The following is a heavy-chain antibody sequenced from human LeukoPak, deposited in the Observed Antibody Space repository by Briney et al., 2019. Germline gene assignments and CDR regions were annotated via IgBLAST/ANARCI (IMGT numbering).Heavy chain of an antibody. J-gene: IGHJ6*03. CDR2: ISGSGGST. V-gene: IGHV3-23*01. CDR3: AKKRGYYYYYMDV. CDR1: GFTFSSYA. Sequence: PGGSLRLSCAASGFTFSSYAMSWVRQAPGKGLEWVSAISGSGGSTSYADSVKGRFTISRDNSKNTLYLQMNSLRAEDTAVYYCAKKRGYYYYYMDVWGKGTTVTVSS.